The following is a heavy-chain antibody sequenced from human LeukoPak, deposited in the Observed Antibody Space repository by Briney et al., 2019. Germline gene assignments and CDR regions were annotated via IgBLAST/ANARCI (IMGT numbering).Heavy chain of an antibody. Sequence: GGSLRLSCAASGFTFSRYGMHWVRQAPGKGLEWVAVIWYDGSNKYYADSVKGRFTISRDNSKNTLYLQMNSLRAEDTAVYYCARDYYGSGRKWFDPWGQGTLVTVSS. CDR3: ARDYYGSGRKWFDP. V-gene: IGHV3-33*01. CDR1: GFTFSRYG. D-gene: IGHD3-10*01. J-gene: IGHJ5*02. CDR2: IWYDGSNK.